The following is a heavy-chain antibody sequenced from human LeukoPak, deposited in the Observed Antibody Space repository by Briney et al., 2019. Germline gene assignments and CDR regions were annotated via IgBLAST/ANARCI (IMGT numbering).Heavy chain of an antibody. CDR3: ARVGSSGFRSGDYYFDY. V-gene: IGHV1-18*01. J-gene: IGHJ4*02. Sequence: ASVKVSCKASGYTFTSYGISWVRQAPGQGLERMGWISAYNGNTNYAQKLQGRVTMTTDTSTSTAYMELRSLRSDDTAVYYCARVGSSGFRSGDYYFDYWGQGTLVTVSS. D-gene: IGHD6-19*01. CDR1: GYTFTSYG. CDR2: ISAYNGNT.